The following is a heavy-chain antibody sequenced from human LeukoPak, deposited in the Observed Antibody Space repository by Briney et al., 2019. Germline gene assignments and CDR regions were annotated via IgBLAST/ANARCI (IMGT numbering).Heavy chain of an antibody. V-gene: IGHV4-31*03. D-gene: IGHD5-24*01. CDR1: GDSISSGGYY. J-gene: IGHJ4*02. CDR3: AIARRDGYNYLDY. CDR2: IYYSGST. Sequence: SQTLSLTCTVSGDSISSGGYYWSWIRQHPGKGLEWIGYIYYSGSTYYNPSLKSRVTISVDTSKNQFSLKLSSVTAADTAVYYCAIARRDGYNYLDYWGQGTLVTVSS.